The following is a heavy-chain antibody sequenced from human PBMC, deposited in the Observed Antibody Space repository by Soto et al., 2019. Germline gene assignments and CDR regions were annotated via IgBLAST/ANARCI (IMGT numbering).Heavy chain of an antibody. D-gene: IGHD4-17*01. CDR1: GGTFSSYA. J-gene: IGHJ6*02. CDR2: IIPIFGTA. V-gene: IGHV1-69*06. CDR3: ARAEYGDYVWGYYYYGMDV. Sequence: QVQLVQSGAEVKKPGSSVKVSCKASGGTFSSYAISWVRQAPGQGLEWMGGIIPIFGTANYAQKFQGRVTINADKSTSTAYMELSSLRSEDTAVYYCARAEYGDYVWGYYYYGMDVWGQGTTVTVSS.